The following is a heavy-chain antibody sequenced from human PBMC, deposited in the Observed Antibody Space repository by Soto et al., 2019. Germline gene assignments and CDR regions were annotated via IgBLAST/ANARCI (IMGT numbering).Heavy chain of an antibody. V-gene: IGHV4-34*01. D-gene: IGHD3-10*01. CDR3: ARVSGIYYYGMDV. J-gene: IGHJ6*02. CDR2: INHSGST. Sequence: SETRCLTWGVYGGTFSGYYWSWIRQPPGKGLEWIGEINHSGSTNYNPSLKSRVTISVDTSKNQFSLKLSSVTAADTAVYYCARVSGIYYYGMDVWGQGTTVT. CDR1: GGTFSGYY.